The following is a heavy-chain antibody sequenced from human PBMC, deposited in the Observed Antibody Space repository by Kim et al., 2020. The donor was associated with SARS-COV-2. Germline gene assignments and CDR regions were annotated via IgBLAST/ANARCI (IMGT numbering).Heavy chain of an antibody. CDR2: TYYRSKWYT. J-gene: IGHJ4*02. CDR3: ARGWAFPN. D-gene: IGHD6-13*01. Sequence: SQTLSLTCAISGDSVSSNTAAWNWIRQSPSRGLEWLGRTYYRSKWYTDYAVSVKSRITINADTSKNQFSLQLNAVTPEDTAEYYCARGWAFPNWGQGTLVTVSS. V-gene: IGHV6-1*01. CDR1: GDSVSSNTAA.